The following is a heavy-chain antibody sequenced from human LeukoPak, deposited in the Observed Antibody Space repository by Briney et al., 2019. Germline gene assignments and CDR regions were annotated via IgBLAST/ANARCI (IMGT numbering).Heavy chain of an antibody. CDR2: MNPNSGNT. CDR1: GYTFTSYD. V-gene: IGHV1-8*02. Sequence: GASVKVSCKASGYTFTSYDINWVRQATGQGLEWMGCMNPNSGNTGYAQKFQGRVTMTRNTSISTAYMELSSLRSEDTAVYYCARARGYCSSTSCCYMDVWGKGTTVTVSS. J-gene: IGHJ6*03. D-gene: IGHD2-2*01. CDR3: ARARGYCSSTSCCYMDV.